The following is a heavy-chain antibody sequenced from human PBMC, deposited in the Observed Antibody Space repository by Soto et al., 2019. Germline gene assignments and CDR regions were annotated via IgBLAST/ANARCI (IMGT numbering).Heavy chain of an antibody. CDR3: ARGWGRICDY. CDR2: IYHSGST. D-gene: IGHD7-27*01. J-gene: IGHJ4*01. CDR1: GGSFSGYY. Sequence: QVQLQQSGAGLLKPSETLSLTCAVYGGSFSGYYWNWIRQPPGKGLEWIGEIYHSGSTNYNPSLKRRVPSSGYTSKTPFSTKLNSGTDAHTAVYYCARGWGRICDYLGHGALVPVSS. V-gene: IGHV4-34*01.